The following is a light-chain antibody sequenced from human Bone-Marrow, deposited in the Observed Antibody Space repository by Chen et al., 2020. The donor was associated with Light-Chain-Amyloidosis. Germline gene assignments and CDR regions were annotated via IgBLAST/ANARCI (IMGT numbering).Light chain of an antibody. J-gene: IGLJ1*01. V-gene: IGLV2-14*01. Sequence: QSALTQPASGSGSPGQSITISCTGTSSDVGGDNHVSWYQQHPDKAPKLMIYDVTNRPSWVPDRFSGSKSDNTASLTISGLQTEDEADYYCSSYTITNTLVFGSGTRVTVL. CDR2: DVT. CDR1: SSDVGGDNH. CDR3: SSYTITNTLV.